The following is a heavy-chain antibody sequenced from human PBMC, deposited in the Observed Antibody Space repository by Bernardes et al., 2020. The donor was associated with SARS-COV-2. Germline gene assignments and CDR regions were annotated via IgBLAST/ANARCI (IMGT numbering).Heavy chain of an antibody. V-gene: IGHV3-33*01. J-gene: IGHJ4*02. CDR1: GFSFSSSG. D-gene: IGHD6-13*01. Sequence: GGSLRLSCAASGFSFSSSGMNWVRQAPGKGLEWVAVIWYHGSNKYYADSVKGRFTISRDNSKNTLFLQMNSLRAEDTAVYYCACAPSERLRGYWCQGTRVTVTS. CDR2: IWYHGSNK. CDR3: ACAPSERLRGY.